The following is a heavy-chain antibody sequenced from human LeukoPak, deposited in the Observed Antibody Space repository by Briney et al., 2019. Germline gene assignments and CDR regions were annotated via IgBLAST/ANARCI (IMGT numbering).Heavy chain of an antibody. CDR3: ARRAGAYSHPYDY. Sequence: GGSLRLSCAASGFTLSTYGMHWVRQAPGKGLEWVAFIRYDGSNKYYADSVKGRFTISRDNSKNTLYLQMNSLRAEDTAVYYCARRAGAYSHPYDYWGQGTLVTVSS. J-gene: IGHJ4*02. CDR1: GFTLSTYG. D-gene: IGHD4/OR15-4a*01. V-gene: IGHV3-30*02. CDR2: IRYDGSNK.